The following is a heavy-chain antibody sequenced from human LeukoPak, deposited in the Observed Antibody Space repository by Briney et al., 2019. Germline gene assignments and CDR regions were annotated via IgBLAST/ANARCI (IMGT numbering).Heavy chain of an antibody. CDR2: IIPIPGIA. D-gene: IGHD3-9*01. CDR1: GGTFSSYA. CDR3: ARDGNHYDILTGLYYYYGMDV. Sequence: SVKVSCKASGGTFSSYAISWVRQAPGQGLEWMGRIIPIPGIANYAQKFQGRVTITADKSTSTAYMELSSLRSEDTAVYYCARDGNHYDILTGLYYYYGMDVWGQGTTVTVSS. J-gene: IGHJ6*02. V-gene: IGHV1-69*04.